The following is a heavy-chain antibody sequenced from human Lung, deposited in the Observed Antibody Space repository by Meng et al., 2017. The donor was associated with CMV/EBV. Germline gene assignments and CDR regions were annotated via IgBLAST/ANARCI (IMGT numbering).Heavy chain of an antibody. Sequence: ASVKVSCKASGYTFTGYYMHWVRQAPGQGLEWMGWINPNSGGTNYAQKFQGRVTMTRDTSISTAYMELSRLRSDDTAVYYCARDRYIRVGAPGDYWGQGTLVTVPS. CDR1: GYTFTGYY. V-gene: IGHV1-2*02. D-gene: IGHD1-26*01. J-gene: IGHJ4*02. CDR3: ARDRYIRVGAPGDY. CDR2: INPNSGGT.